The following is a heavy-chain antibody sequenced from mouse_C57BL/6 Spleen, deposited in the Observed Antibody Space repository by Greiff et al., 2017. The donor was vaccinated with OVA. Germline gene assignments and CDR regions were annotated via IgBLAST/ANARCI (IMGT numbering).Heavy chain of an antibody. D-gene: IGHD1-1*01. Sequence: VQLQQPGAELVKPGASVKMSCKASGYTFTSYWITWVKQRPGQGLEWIGDIYPGSGSTNYNEKFKSKATLTVDTSSSTAYMQLSSLTSEDSAVYYCARRGGTTVVAPDYWGQGTTLTVSS. CDR2: IYPGSGST. V-gene: IGHV1-55*01. CDR1: GYTFTSYW. CDR3: ARRGGTTVVAPDY. J-gene: IGHJ2*01.